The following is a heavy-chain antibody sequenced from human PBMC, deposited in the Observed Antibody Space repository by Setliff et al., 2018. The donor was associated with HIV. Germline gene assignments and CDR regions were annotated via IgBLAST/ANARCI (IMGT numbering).Heavy chain of an antibody. J-gene: IGHJ4*02. V-gene: IGHV1-2*02. CDR3: ARGGDDYGPGTWTFDY. Sequence: ASVKVSCKASGYSFTDYYVEWVRHAPGQGLEWMGWISPKTGATKYAEKFQGRVTITRDTSTNTAYMELTRLTSYDTAVYSCARGGDDYGPGTWTFDYWGQGTLVTVSS. D-gene: IGHD3-10*01. CDR2: ISPKTGAT. CDR1: GYSFTDYY.